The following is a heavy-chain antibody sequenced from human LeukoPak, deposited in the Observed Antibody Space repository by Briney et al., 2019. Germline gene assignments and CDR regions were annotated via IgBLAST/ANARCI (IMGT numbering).Heavy chain of an antibody. D-gene: IGHD4-17*01. Sequence: PGASVKVSCKASGYTFRSYAMNWVRQAPGQGLEWMGWINTNTGNPTYAQGFTGRFVFSLDTSVSTAYLQISSLQAEDTAVYYCARSNNDGDYLGVGFDYWGQGTLVTVSS. J-gene: IGHJ4*02. CDR3: ARSNNDGDYLGVGFDY. CDR1: GYTFRSYA. CDR2: INTNTGNP. V-gene: IGHV7-4-1*02.